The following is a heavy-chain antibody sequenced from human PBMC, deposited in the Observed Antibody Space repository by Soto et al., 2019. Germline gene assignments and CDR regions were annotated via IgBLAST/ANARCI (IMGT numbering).Heavy chain of an antibody. Sequence: QVQLVQSGAEVKKPGSSVKVSCKASGGTFSSYAISWVRQAPGQGLEWMGGIIPILGTANYAQKFQGRVTITADEATSTAYMELSSLRSEDTAVYYCAVGPYYYGSEGYYYGMDVWGQGTTVTVSS. CDR2: IIPILGTA. V-gene: IGHV1-69*01. J-gene: IGHJ6*02. D-gene: IGHD3-10*01. CDR1: GGTFSSYA. CDR3: AVGPYYYGSEGYYYGMDV.